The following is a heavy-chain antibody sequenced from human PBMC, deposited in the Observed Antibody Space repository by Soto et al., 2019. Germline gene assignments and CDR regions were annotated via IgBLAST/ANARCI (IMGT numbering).Heavy chain of an antibody. CDR3: AKDGFVCSGGSCYSNLGY. V-gene: IGHV3-30*18. J-gene: IGHJ4*02. CDR1: GFTFSSYG. CDR2: ISYDGSNK. Sequence: GGSLRLSCAPSGFTFSSYGMHWFRKAPGKGLEWVAVISYDGSNKYYADSVKGRFTISRDNSKNTLYLQMNSLRAEDTAVYYCAKDGFVCSGGSCYSNLGYWGKGTLVTVSS. D-gene: IGHD2-15*01.